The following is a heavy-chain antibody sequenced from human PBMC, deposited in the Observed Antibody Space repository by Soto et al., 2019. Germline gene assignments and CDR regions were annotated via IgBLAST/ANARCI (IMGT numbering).Heavy chain of an antibody. Sequence: QVQVQQWGAGLLKFSETLSLTCAVNGGSFSGWHWNWIRQPPGKGLEWIGEVSHTGGTNYNPSLESRVTISVDRSRNQLSLKLTSVSAADTAVYYCARSRNLDVWGPGTTVIVSS. D-gene: IGHD1-1*01. J-gene: IGHJ6*02. CDR3: ARSRNLDV. V-gene: IGHV4-34*01. CDR2: VSHTGGT. CDR1: GGSFSGWH.